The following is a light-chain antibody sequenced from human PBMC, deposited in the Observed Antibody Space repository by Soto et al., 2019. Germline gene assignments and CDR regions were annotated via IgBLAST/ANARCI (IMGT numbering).Light chain of an antibody. CDR1: RSVSTY. Sequence: DIQMTQSPFSLSASVGDRVTITCRSSRSVSTYLHWYQQKPGKAPKLLIYSASILQSGVPSRFSGSGSGTDFTLAISGLQDEDFATYYCQQSYNPRYTFGQGTKLEMK. CDR3: QQSYNPRYT. CDR2: SAS. V-gene: IGKV1-39*01. J-gene: IGKJ2*01.